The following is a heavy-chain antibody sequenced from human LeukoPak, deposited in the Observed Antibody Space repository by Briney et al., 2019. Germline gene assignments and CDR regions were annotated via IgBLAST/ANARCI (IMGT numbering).Heavy chain of an antibody. CDR3: ARRDSSGYYSY. D-gene: IGHD3-22*01. Sequence: SETLSLTCTVSSGSISNYYWSWFRQSPGKGLEWIGYIYYSGITNYNPSLKSRVTISVDTFKNQFSLDLNSVTAADTAVYYCARRDSSGYYSYWGQGTLVTVSS. CDR2: IYYSGIT. CDR1: SGSISNYY. V-gene: IGHV4-59*01. J-gene: IGHJ4*02.